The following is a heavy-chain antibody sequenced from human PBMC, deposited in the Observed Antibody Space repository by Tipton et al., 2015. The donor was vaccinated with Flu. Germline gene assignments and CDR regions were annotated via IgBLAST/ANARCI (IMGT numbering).Heavy chain of an antibody. J-gene: IGHJ3*02. CDR3: ARDRSGSSSYYGAFDI. D-gene: IGHD3-10*01. Sequence: TLSLTCTVSGGSISSSSYYWSWIRQPAGQGLQWIGRIYTSGSTNYNFSLNSRVTISVDTSKNQFYLRLTSVTAADTAIYYCARDRSGSSSYYGAFDIWGQGTMVNVSS. V-gene: IGHV4-61*02. CDR2: IYTSGST. CDR1: GGSISSSSYY.